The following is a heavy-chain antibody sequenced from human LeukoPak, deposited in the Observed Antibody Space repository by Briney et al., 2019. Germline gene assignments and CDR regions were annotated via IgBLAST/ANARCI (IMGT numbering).Heavy chain of an antibody. J-gene: IGHJ6*02. CDR3: ARAGYCSSTSCYDSATSYYYYYAMDV. D-gene: IGHD2-2*01. CDR2: ISTSGTDI. Sequence: GGSLRLSCAASGFTFRSYSMNWVRQAPGKGLEWVSSISTSGTDIYYADSMKGRFTISRDNAKSSLYLQMNSLRAEDTAVYYCARAGYCSSTSCYDSATSYYYYYAMDVWGQGTTVTVSS. CDR1: GFTFRSYS. V-gene: IGHV3-21*01.